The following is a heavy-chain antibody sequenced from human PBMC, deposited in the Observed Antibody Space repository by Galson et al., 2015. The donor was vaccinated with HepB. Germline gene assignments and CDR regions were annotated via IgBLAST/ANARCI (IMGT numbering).Heavy chain of an antibody. Sequence: SLRLSCAASGFTFSRYGMHWVRQAPGKGLEWVALISSDGTNKYYADSVKGRLTISRDNSKNTLYLQMNSLRAEDTAVYYCAKDRPIDYWGQGTLVTVSS. CDR1: GFTFSRYG. CDR2: ISSDGTNK. J-gene: IGHJ4*02. D-gene: IGHD6-6*01. CDR3: AKDRPIDY. V-gene: IGHV3-30*18.